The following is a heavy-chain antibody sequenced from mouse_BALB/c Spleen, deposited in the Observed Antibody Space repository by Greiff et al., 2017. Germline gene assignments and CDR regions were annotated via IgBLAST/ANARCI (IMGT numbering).Heavy chain of an antibody. J-gene: IGHJ3*01. CDR2: IWAGGST. V-gene: IGHV2-9*02. CDR3: ARASYSSWFAY. CDR1: GFSLTSYG. D-gene: IGHD2-12*01. Sequence: VMLVESGPGLVAPSQSLSITCTVSGFSLTSYGVHWVRQPPGKGLEWLGVIWAGGSTNYNSALMSRLSISKDNSKSQVFLKMNSLQTDDTAMYYCARASYSSWFAYWGQGTLVTVSA.